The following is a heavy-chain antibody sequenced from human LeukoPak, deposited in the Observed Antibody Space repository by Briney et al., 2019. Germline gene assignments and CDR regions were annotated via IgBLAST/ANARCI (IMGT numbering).Heavy chain of an antibody. CDR3: ASSSKAGSGVEFVYLRGASVDRDS. CDR2: MHPNSGNT. D-gene: IGHD5/OR15-5a*01. V-gene: IGHV1-8*01. Sequence: APVKLSCKASGHTFTSYDINWVRQAAGHGLEWRRWMHPNSGNTGYAQKFQGRATMTRHTSISTAYMELSSLRSEDTAGHYRASSSKAGSGVEFVYLRGASVDRDS. CDR1: GHTFTSYD. J-gene: IGHJ5*01.